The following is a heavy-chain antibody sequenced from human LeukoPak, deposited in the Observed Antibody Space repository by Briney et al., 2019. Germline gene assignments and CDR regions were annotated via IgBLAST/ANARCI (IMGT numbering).Heavy chain of an antibody. CDR3: ARVGDYVRVYYYYGMDV. Sequence: ASVKVSCKASGYTFTSYYMHWVRQAPGQGLEWMGWINPNSGGTNYAQKFQGRVTMTRDTSISTAYMELSRLRSDDTAVYYCARVGDYVRVYYYYGMDVWGQGTTVTVSS. J-gene: IGHJ6*02. CDR1: GYTFTSYY. D-gene: IGHD4-17*01. V-gene: IGHV1-2*02. CDR2: INPNSGGT.